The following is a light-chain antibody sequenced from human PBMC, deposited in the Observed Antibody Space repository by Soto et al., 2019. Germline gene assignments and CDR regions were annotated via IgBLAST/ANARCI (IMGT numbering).Light chain of an antibody. CDR3: QQYDSWPQT. Sequence: EIVMTQSPATLSVSPGERATLACRASQSVSSNLAWYQQKPGQAPRLLIYAASTRATGIPARFSGSGSGTEFSLTISSLQSDDVAVYYCQQYDSWPQTFGQGTKVDIK. V-gene: IGKV3-15*01. J-gene: IGKJ1*01. CDR1: QSVSSN. CDR2: AAS.